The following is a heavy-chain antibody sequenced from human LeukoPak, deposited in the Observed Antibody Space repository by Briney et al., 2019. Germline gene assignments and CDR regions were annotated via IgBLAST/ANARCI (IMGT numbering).Heavy chain of an antibody. D-gene: IGHD6-19*01. J-gene: IGHJ1*01. V-gene: IGHV3-9*01. CDR1: GFTFDDYA. CDR2: ISWNSGSI. CDR3: AEVPGWSNQYFQH. Sequence: GRSLRLSCAASGFTFDDYAMHWVRQAPGKGLEWVSGISWNSGSIGYADSVKGRFTISRDNAKNSLYLQMNSLRAEDTALYYCAEVPGWSNQYFQHWGQGTLVTVSS.